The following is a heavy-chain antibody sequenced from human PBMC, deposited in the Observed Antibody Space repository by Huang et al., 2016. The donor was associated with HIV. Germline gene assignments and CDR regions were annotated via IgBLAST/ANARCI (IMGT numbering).Heavy chain of an antibody. V-gene: IGHV3-30*18. Sequence: QVQLVESGGGVVQPGRSLRISCAASGFTFSSYGMHWVRQAPGKGVEGVAVKSNDAKKKYYADSVKGRFSISRDNSKTTVYLQLNSLRLEDTAVYYCAKGGSAAAVLDFWGQGTLVTVSS. CDR3: AKGGSAAAVLDF. J-gene: IGHJ4*02. CDR1: GFTFSSYG. CDR2: KSNDAKKK. D-gene: IGHD6-13*01.